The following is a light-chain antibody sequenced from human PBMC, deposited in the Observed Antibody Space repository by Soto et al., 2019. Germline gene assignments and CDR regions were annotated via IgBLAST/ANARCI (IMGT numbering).Light chain of an antibody. CDR3: CSYAGSSTL. CDR1: SSDVGSYNL. V-gene: IGLV2-23*01. J-gene: IGLJ1*01. Sequence: QSALTQPASVSGSPGQSITISCTGTSSDVGSYNLVSWYQQHPGKAPKLMIYEGSKRASGVSNRFSGSKSGSTASLTISGLQAEDEADYYCCSYAGSSTLFGTGTKLTVL. CDR2: EGS.